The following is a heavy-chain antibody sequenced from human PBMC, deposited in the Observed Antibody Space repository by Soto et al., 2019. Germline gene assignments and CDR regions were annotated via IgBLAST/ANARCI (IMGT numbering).Heavy chain of an antibody. Sequence: GGSLRLSCAASGFTFSSYSMNWVRQAPGKGLEWVSYISSSSSTIYYADSVKGRFTISRDNAKNSLYLQMNSLRAEDTAVYYCARDPFPHPQGAYYYGMDVWGQGTTVTVSS. J-gene: IGHJ6*02. V-gene: IGHV3-48*01. CDR3: ARDPFPHPQGAYYYGMDV. CDR1: GFTFSSYS. CDR2: ISSSSSTI. D-gene: IGHD3-16*01.